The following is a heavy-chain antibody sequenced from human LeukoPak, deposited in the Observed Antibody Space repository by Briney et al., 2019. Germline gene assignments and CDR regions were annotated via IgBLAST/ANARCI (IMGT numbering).Heavy chain of an antibody. CDR3: ARASYYYDYNWFDP. V-gene: IGHV4-34*01. CDR1: GGSFSGYY. Sequence: SETLSLTCAVYGGSFSGYYWSWIRQPPGKGLEWIGEINHSGSTNYNPSLKGRVTILVDTSKNQFSLKLSSVTAADTAVYYCARASYYYDYNWFDPWGQGTLVTVSS. D-gene: IGHD3-22*01. J-gene: IGHJ5*02. CDR2: INHSGST.